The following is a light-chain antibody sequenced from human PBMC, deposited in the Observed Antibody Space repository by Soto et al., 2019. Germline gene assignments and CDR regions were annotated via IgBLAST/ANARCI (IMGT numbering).Light chain of an antibody. CDR1: SSNIGSKT. V-gene: IGLV1-44*01. CDR3: AAWDDGLNRRWV. CDR2: NNN. J-gene: IGLJ3*02. Sequence: QSALTQPPSVSGTPGQTVAISCSGGSSNIGSKTVNWYQQLPGTAPKLLIYNNNQRPSGVPDRFSGSKSGTSASLAISGLQSDDEADYYCAAWDDGLNRRWVFGGGTKLTVL.